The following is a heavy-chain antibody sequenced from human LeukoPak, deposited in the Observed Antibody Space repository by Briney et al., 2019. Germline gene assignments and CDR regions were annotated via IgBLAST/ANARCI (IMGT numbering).Heavy chain of an antibody. D-gene: IGHD3-10*01. J-gene: IGHJ4*02. CDR3: ARDRRGFDY. V-gene: IGHV1-69*05. CDR2: IIPIFGTA. CDR1: GYTFTSYG. Sequence: ASVKVSCKASGYTFTSYGISWVRQAPGQGLEWMGGIIPIFGTANYAQKFQGRVTITTDESTSTAYMELSSLRSEDTAVYYCARDRRGFDYWGQGTLVTVSS.